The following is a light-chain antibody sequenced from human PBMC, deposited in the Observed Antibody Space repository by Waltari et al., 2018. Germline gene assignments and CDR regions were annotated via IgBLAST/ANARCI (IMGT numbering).Light chain of an antibody. J-gene: IGLJ2*01. CDR3: QTWGV. CDR2: VNSDGSH. CDR1: SGHSTYA. Sequence: QPVLTQSPSASASLGASVKLTCSLRSGHSTYAIARHQQQPVKGLRFLMRVNSDGSHTEGDALPVRFSGSSSVAERYLSISSLQSEDEADYYCQTWGVFGGGTKLTVL. V-gene: IGLV4-69*01.